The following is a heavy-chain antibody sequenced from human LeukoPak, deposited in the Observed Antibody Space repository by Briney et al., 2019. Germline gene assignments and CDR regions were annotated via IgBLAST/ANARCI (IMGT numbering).Heavy chain of an antibody. CDR2: ISSSSSTI. V-gene: IGHV3-48*04. J-gene: IGHJ6*02. D-gene: IGHD3-16*01. CDR3: ARFGILGYYGMDV. Sequence: GGSLRLSCAASGFTFSSYWMSWVRQAPGKGLEWVSYISSSSSTIYYADSVKGRFTISRDNAKNSLYLQMNSLRAEDTAVYYCARFGILGYYGMDVWGQGTTVTVSS. CDR1: GFTFSSYW.